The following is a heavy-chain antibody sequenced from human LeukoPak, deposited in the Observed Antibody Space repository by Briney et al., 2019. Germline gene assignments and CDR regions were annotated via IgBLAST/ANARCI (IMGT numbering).Heavy chain of an antibody. CDR3: ATHARRGILEWRRKNAFDI. V-gene: IGHV1-69*13. CDR1: GGTSNQYG. CDR2: IIPFLGSI. D-gene: IGHD3-3*01. Sequence: ASVKVSCKASGGTSNQYGISWVRQVPGQGLEWMGGIIPFLGSIDYAQKFQGRVTFTADESTSTAYMELSSLRSEDTAVYYCATHARRGILEWRRKNAFDIWGQGTMVTVSS. J-gene: IGHJ3*02.